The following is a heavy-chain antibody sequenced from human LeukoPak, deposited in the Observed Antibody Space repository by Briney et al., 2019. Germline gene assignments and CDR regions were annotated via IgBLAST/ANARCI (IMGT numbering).Heavy chain of an antibody. Sequence: GGSLRLSCAASGFTFSSYSMNWVRQAPGKGLEWVSYISGSSGTIYYADSVKGRFTISRDNAKNTVSLQMNSLRAEDTGVYYCARAPAEIGGYYPEYFRHWGQGTLVTVSS. CDR1: GFTFSSYS. V-gene: IGHV3-48*01. J-gene: IGHJ1*01. CDR2: ISGSSGTI. CDR3: ARAPAEIGGYYPEYFRH. D-gene: IGHD3-22*01.